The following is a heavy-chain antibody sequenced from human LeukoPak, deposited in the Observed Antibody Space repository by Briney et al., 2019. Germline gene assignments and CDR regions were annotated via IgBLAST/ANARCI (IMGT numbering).Heavy chain of an antibody. Sequence: PSETLSLTCTVSGGSISSYYWSWIRQPPGKGQESIGYIYYSGSTNYNPSLKSRVTISVDTSKNQFSLKLSSVIAADTAVYYCAGASGPFLKGWSYPWGQGTLVTVSS. D-gene: IGHD6-13*01. J-gene: IGHJ5*02. CDR3: AGASGPFLKGWSYP. V-gene: IGHV4-59*08. CDR1: GGSISSYY. CDR2: IYYSGST.